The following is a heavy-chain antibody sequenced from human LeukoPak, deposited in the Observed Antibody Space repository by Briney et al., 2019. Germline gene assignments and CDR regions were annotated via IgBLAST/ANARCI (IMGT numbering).Heavy chain of an antibody. Sequence: PSETLSLTRTVSGVSISSPYWTWIRHPPGEGLEWIGYLNHSGSTSYNPSLKTRVPIFLDMPKTLFSLELHSLAPTDTPGFYCARATNDAWNAHYTGGLYYKDVWGKGTTVIVSS. CDR3: ARATNDAWNAHYTGGLYYKDV. CDR2: LNHSGST. D-gene: IGHD3-3*01. J-gene: IGHJ6*03. V-gene: IGHV4-59*11. CDR1: GVSISSPY.